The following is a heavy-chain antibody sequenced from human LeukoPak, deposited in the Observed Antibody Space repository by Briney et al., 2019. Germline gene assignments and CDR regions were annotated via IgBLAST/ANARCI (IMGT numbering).Heavy chain of an antibody. D-gene: IGHD3-22*01. Sequence: SQTLSLTCTVSGGSVTSSSYDWDWIRQPPGKGLEWIGRIYYSGSTYYNPSLKSRVTISIDTAKNQFSLKLRSVTAADTAVYYCARDYYDSSGYYRRRLYYFDYWGQGTLVTVSS. J-gene: IGHJ4*02. CDR2: IYYSGST. V-gene: IGHV4-39*02. CDR1: GGSVTSSSYD. CDR3: ARDYYDSSGYYRRRLYYFDY.